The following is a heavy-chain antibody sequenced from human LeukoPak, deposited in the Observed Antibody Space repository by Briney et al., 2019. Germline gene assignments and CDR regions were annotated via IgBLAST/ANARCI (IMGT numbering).Heavy chain of an antibody. Sequence: SETLSLTCTVSGGSISSYYWSWIRQPPGRGLEWIGYVYYSGSTDYNPSLKSRVTISVDTSKNQFSLKLSSVSAADTAIYYCARDLIVGADGAFDIWGQGTMVTVSS. J-gene: IGHJ3*02. D-gene: IGHD1-26*01. CDR2: VYYSGST. CDR3: ARDLIVGADGAFDI. CDR1: GGSISSYY. V-gene: IGHV4-59*01.